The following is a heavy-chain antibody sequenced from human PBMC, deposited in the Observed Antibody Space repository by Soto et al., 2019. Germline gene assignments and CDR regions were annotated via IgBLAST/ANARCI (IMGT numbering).Heavy chain of an antibody. CDR2: ISGSGGST. CDR1: VFTFSSYA. D-gene: IGHD4-17*01. Sequence: PGLCLRLSCAPSVFTFSSYAMSRVLQTPGKGLEWVSAISGSGGSTYYADSVKGRFTISRDNSKNTLYMQMNSLRAEDTAVYYCAKSPYGDYANWFDTWGQGTLVTVSS. CDR3: AKSPYGDYANWFDT. J-gene: IGHJ5*02. V-gene: IGHV3-23*01.